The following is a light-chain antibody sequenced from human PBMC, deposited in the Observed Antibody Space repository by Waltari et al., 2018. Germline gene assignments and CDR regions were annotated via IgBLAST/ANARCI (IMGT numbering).Light chain of an antibody. J-gene: IGKJ3*01. Sequence: VLTQSPATLSLSPGERAPLSSSPSQGISSYLAWYQHKPGQPPSLLIYDASNRATGIPARFSGSGSGTDFTLTISSLEPEDFAVYYCQQRYNWPATFGPGTKVAIK. CDR2: DAS. CDR1: QGISSY. V-gene: IGKV3-11*01. CDR3: QQRYNWPAT.